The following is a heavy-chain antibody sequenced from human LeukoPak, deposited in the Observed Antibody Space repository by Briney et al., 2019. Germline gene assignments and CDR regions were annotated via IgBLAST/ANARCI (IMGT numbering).Heavy chain of an antibody. D-gene: IGHD6-6*01. J-gene: IGHJ4*02. CDR3: ARGTTVSSSLLY. CDR1: GFTFSSYW. CDR2: IKQDGSEK. Sequence: GGSLRLSCAASGFTFSSYWMNWVRQAPGKGLEWVANIKQDGSEKYYVDSVKGRFTISRDNAKNSLYLQVNSLRAEDTAVYYCARGTTVSSSLLYWGQGTLVTVSS. V-gene: IGHV3-7*01.